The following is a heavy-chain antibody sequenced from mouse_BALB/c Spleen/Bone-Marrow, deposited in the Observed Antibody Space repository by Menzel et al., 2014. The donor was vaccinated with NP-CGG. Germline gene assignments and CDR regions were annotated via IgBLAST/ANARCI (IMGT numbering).Heavy chain of an antibody. V-gene: IGHV1-69*02. CDR3: ARALGDGYYYAMDY. CDR2: IDPSDSET. CDR1: GYTFTSYW. J-gene: IGHJ4*01. D-gene: IGHD2-3*01. Sequence: QVQLQQSGAELVKPGAPVKLSCKASGYTFTSYWMNWVKQRPGRGLEWIGRIDPSDSETHYNQKFKDKVTLTVDKSSSTAYIQLSSLTSEDSAVYYCARALGDGYYYAMDYWGQGTSVTVSS.